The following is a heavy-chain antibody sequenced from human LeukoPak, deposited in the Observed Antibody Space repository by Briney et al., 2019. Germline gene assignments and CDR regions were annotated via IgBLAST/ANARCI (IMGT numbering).Heavy chain of an antibody. CDR1: GFSFSSHW. J-gene: IGHJ4*02. Sequence: PGGSLRLSCAASGFSFSSHWMHWVRQAPGKGLVRVSRISSDGTNTNYADSVKGRFAISRDNAKNTLYLQMNSLRVEDAAVYYCTRGPPDGSGNYYPGDFWGQGTLVTVSS. CDR3: TRGPPDGSGNYYPGDF. D-gene: IGHD3-10*01. CDR2: ISSDGTNT. V-gene: IGHV3-74*01.